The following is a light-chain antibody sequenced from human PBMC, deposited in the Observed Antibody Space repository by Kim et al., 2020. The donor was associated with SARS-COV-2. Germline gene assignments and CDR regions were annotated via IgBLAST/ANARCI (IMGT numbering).Light chain of an antibody. J-gene: IGKJ1*01. CDR2: KAS. V-gene: IGKV1-5*03. CDR1: QSVSPS. CDR3: QQYKTYPWT. Sequence: ASVGDTVTITCRASQSVSPSLAGFRHKPGKAPSLLMDKASSLESGVPSRFSGSGSGTEFTLTITSLQPDDFATYYCQQYKTYPWTFGQGTKVDIK.